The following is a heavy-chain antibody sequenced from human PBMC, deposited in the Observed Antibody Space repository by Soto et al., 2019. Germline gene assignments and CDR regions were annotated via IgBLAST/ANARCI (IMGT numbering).Heavy chain of an antibody. D-gene: IGHD3-22*01. Sequence: EVQLLESGGGLVQPGGSLRLSCAASGFTFSSYAMSWVRQAPGKGLEWVSAISGSGGSTYYADSVKGRFTISRDNSKNTLYLQMNSLRAEDTAVYYCAKDHYDSSGYYYVDAFDIWGQGTMVTVSS. CDR1: GFTFSSYA. J-gene: IGHJ3*02. CDR2: ISGSGGST. CDR3: AKDHYDSSGYYYVDAFDI. V-gene: IGHV3-23*01.